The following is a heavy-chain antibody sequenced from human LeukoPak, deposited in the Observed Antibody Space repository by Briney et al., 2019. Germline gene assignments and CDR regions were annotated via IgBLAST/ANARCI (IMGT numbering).Heavy chain of an antibody. Sequence: PGGSLRLSCAASGFTFSGSAMHWVRQASGKGLEWVGRIRSKANSYATAYAASVKGRFTISRDDSKNTAYLQMNSLKTEDTAVYYCTGKQDIVVDYYYYYYGMDAWGQGTTVTVSS. V-gene: IGHV3-73*01. D-gene: IGHD2-2*01. CDR3: TGKQDIVVDYYYYYYGMDA. CDR2: IRSKANSYAT. J-gene: IGHJ6*02. CDR1: GFTFSGSA.